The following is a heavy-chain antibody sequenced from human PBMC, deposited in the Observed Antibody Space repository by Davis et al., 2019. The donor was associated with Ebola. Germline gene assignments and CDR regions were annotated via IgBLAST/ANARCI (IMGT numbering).Heavy chain of an antibody. CDR1: GLTFSRYG. V-gene: IGHV3-30*02. J-gene: IGHJ4*02. D-gene: IGHD2-8*02. CDR2: IWYDGRNS. CDR3: AKDPLGHTGENDY. Sequence: GGSLRLSCVVSGLTFSRYGMHWVRQAPGKGLEWVAFIWYDGRNSHYIDSVKGRFTISRDNSKNTLYLQMSSLRTDDTAVYYCAKDPLGHTGENDYWGQGTLVAVSP.